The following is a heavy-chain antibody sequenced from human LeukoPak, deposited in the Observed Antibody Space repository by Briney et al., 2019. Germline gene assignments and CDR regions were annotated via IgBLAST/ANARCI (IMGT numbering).Heavy chain of an antibody. CDR3: ARSSGSYINWFDP. CDR1: GGFISSSSYY. D-gene: IGHD3-10*01. J-gene: IGHJ5*02. CDR2: IYYSGST. V-gene: IGHV4-39*01. Sequence: PSETLSLTCTVSGGFISSSSYYWGWIRQPPGKGLEWIGGIYYSGSTYYNPSLKSRVTISVDTSKNQFSLKLSSVTAADTAVYYCARSSGSYINWFDPWGQGTLVTVSS.